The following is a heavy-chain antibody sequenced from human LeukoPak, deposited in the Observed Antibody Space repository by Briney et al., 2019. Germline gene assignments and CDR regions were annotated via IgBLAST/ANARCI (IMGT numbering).Heavy chain of an antibody. CDR2: ISGSGGST. D-gene: IGHD4-23*01. CDR1: GFTFSSYA. Sequence: GGSLRLSYAASGFTFSSYAMSWVRQAPGKGLEWVSAISGSGGSTGYADSVKGRFTISRDNAKNTLYLQMNSLRAEDTALYYCAKDSTRQYGGNSGLFDYWGQGTLVTVSS. J-gene: IGHJ4*02. V-gene: IGHV3-23*01. CDR3: AKDSTRQYGGNSGLFDY.